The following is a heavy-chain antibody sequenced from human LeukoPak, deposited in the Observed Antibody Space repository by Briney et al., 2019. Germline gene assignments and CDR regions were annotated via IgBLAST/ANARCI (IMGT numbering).Heavy chain of an antibody. CDR1: GFTFSSYA. V-gene: IGHV3-11*01. J-gene: IGHJ4*02. CDR3: ARWDPNGYNYGDYFDY. Sequence: GGSLRLSCAASGFTFSSYAMSWIRQAPGKGLEWVSYISSSGSTIYYADPVKGRFTISRDNAKNSLYLQMNSLRAEDTAVYYCARWDPNGYNYGDYFDYWGQGTLVTVSS. CDR2: ISSSGSTI. D-gene: IGHD5-24*01.